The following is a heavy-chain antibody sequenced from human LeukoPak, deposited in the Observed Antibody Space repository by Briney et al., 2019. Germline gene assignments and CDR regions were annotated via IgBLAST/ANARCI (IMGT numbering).Heavy chain of an antibody. CDR1: GFTFSSYW. D-gene: IGHD1-26*01. Sequence: GGSPLLSLAAPGFTFSSYWMHWGRPAPGKGLVWVSRINSDGSSTSYADSVKGRFTISRDNAKNTLYLQMNSLRAEDSAAYYCASGSHHEVGAYWGQGTLVTVSS. V-gene: IGHV3-74*01. CDR2: INSDGSST. CDR3: ASGSHHEVGAY. J-gene: IGHJ4*02.